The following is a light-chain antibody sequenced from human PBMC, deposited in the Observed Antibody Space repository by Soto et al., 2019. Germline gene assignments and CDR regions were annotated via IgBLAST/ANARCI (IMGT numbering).Light chain of an antibody. Sequence: QTVVTQEPSLTVSPGGTVTLTCASSTGAVTSDYHPNWFQRKPGQAPRSLIYSTSNKHSSTPARFSGSLLGGKAALTLSAVQPEDEADYYCLLYYTGAHIWVFGGGTKVTVL. CDR1: TGAVTSDYH. V-gene: IGLV7-43*01. CDR3: LLYYTGAHIWV. CDR2: STS. J-gene: IGLJ3*02.